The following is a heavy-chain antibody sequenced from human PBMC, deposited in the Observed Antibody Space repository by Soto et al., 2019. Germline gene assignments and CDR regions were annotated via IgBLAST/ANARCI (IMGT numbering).Heavy chain of an antibody. CDR2: IFYSGSS. Sequence: QLQLQESGPGLVKPSETLSLTCTVSGDSISSSSYYWVWIRQPPGKGLEGIGSIFYSGSSYYNPSLKSRVTISIDTSKNQFSLELSSVTAADTSVYYCARVVRPYSSLSHPLHWGQGSLVTVSS. CDR3: ARVVRPYSSLSHPLH. J-gene: IGHJ4*02. D-gene: IGHD6-6*01. CDR1: GDSISSSSYY. V-gene: IGHV4-39*01.